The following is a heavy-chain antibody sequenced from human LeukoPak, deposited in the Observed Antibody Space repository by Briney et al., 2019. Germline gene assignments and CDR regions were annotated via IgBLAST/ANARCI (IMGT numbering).Heavy chain of an antibody. J-gene: IGHJ6*02. CDR3: ARGMLSDRDNGMDV. D-gene: IGHD2-8*01. V-gene: IGHV3-74*01. CDR1: GFIFCSYW. Sequence: PGGSLRLSCAASGFIFCSYWMYWVRDSPGKGLVRVSRINSDGSSTNYADSVKGRVDISRDNAKNTLYLQMNSLRGEDTAVYYCARGMLSDRDNGMDVWGQGTTVTVCS. CDR2: INSDGSST.